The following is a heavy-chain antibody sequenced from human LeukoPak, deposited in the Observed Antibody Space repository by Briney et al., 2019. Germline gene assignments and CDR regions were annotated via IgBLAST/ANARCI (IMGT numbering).Heavy chain of an antibody. V-gene: IGHV1-2*02. CDR3: AREDCTSTSCYIHHFDY. CDR1: GYTFTGYY. D-gene: IGHD2-2*02. J-gene: IGHJ4*02. Sequence: GASVKVSCKASGYTFTGYYMHWVRQAPGRGLEWMGWINPNSGGTNYAQKFQGRVTMTRDTSISTAYMELSRLRSDDTAVYYCAREDCTSTSCYIHHFDYWGQGTLVTVSS. CDR2: INPNSGGT.